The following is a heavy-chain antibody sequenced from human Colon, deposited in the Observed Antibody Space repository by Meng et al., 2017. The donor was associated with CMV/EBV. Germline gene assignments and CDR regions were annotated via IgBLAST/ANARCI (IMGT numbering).Heavy chain of an antibody. CDR2: IDPNIGVT. Sequence: ASVKVSCKTSGYTFTAYYIHWVRQAPGQGLEWMGWIDPNIGVTDYSQKFQGRVTMTSDMSIDTAYMELSRLGSDDTAVYYCARINTAGGFDYWGQGTLVTVSS. CDR1: GYTFTAYY. D-gene: IGHD5-18*01. V-gene: IGHV1-2*02. J-gene: IGHJ4*02. CDR3: ARINTAGGFDY.